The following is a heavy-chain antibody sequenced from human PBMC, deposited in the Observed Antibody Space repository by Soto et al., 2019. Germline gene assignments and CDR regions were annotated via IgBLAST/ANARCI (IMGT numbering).Heavy chain of an antibody. CDR1: GFSLSTSGVG. D-gene: IGHD6-19*01. CDR3: AHSRIGQAGLFDY. Sequence: QISLKESGPTLVKSTQTLTLTCTFFGFSLSTSGVGVGWIRQPPGKALEWLGIIYWDDDKRYSPSLKSRLTTPXDXXKNPVVLTMTNLDPVDTATYYGAHSRIGQAGLFDYWGQGTLVTVSS. CDR2: IYWDDDK. V-gene: IGHV2-5*02. J-gene: IGHJ4*02.